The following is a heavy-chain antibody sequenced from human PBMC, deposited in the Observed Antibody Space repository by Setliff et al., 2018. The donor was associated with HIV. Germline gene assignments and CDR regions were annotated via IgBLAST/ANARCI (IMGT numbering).Heavy chain of an antibody. CDR1: GGSISSGSYY. CDR2: IYTNGRT. J-gene: IGHJ5*02. Sequence: KTSETLSLTCSVSGGSISSGSYYWSWIRQPAGKGLEWIGHIYTNGRTNYNPPLKSRATISVDPSKNQFSLKLSSVTATDTAMYYRASANWNYLGYWFDPWGQGTLVTVSS. V-gene: IGHV4-61*09. D-gene: IGHD1-7*01. CDR3: ASANWNYLGYWFDP.